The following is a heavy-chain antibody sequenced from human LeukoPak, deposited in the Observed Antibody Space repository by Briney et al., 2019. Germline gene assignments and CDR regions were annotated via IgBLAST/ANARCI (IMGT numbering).Heavy chain of an antibody. CDR3: ARDIAGFDY. V-gene: IGHV3-7*01. CDR2: INQDGGEK. Sequence: GGSLRLSCAASGFTFSSHWMTWVRQAPGKGLEWVANINQDGGEKYYVDSVKGRFTISRDNAKNSLYLQMNSLRAEDTAVYFCARDIAGFDYWGQGTLVTVSS. D-gene: IGHD2-21*01. CDR1: GFTFSSHW. J-gene: IGHJ4*02.